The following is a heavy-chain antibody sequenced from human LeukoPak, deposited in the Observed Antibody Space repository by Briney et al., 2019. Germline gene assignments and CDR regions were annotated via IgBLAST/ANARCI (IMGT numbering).Heavy chain of an antibody. CDR1: GGSIRSSYYY. D-gene: IGHD3-10*01. CDR3: ARHYGP. CDR2: IYDSGST. Sequence: SETLSLTCTVSGGSIRSSYYYWGWIRQPPGKGLEWIGSIYDSGSTYYNPSLKSRVTISVDTSKNQFSLKLNSVTAADTAVYYRARHYGPWGQGTLVTVSS. J-gene: IGHJ5*02. V-gene: IGHV4-39*01.